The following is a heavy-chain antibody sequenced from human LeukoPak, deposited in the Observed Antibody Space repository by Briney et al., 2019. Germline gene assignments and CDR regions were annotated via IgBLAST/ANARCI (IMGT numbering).Heavy chain of an antibody. CDR2: ISYDGSNK. CDR1: GFTFSSYG. D-gene: IGHD6-13*01. V-gene: IGHV3-30*18. Sequence: GGCLRLSCAASGFTFSSYGMHWVRQAPSKGLEWVVVISYDGSNKYYADSVKGRFTISRDNSKNTLYLQMNSLRAEDTAVYYCANDGGAAAAIDYWGQGTLVTVSS. CDR3: ANDGGAAAAIDY. J-gene: IGHJ4*02.